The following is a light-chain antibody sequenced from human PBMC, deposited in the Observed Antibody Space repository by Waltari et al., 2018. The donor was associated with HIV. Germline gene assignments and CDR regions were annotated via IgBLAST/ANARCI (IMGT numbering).Light chain of an antibody. CDR3: QQRSNWPLT. CDR2: DAS. Sequence: EILLPPSPAPLSLSPGERATLSCRASQSVSSYLAWYQQKPGQAPRLLIYDASNRATGIPARFSGSGSGTDFTLTISSLEPEDFAVYYCQQRSNWPLTFGGGTKVEIK. J-gene: IGKJ4*01. CDR1: QSVSSY. V-gene: IGKV3-11*01.